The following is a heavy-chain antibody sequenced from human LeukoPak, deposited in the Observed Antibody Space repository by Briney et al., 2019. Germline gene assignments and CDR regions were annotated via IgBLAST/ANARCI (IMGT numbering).Heavy chain of an antibody. J-gene: IGHJ3*02. CDR1: GFTFSNYA. Sequence: GGSLRLSCAASGFTFSNYAMHWVRQAPGKGLEYVAAISSNGGSTYYADSVKGRFTISRDNAKNSLYLQMNSLRAEDTAVFYCARGLHYYDSSGYYYPDAFDIWGQGTMVTVSS. CDR3: ARGLHYYDSSGYYYPDAFDI. CDR2: ISSNGGST. D-gene: IGHD3-22*01. V-gene: IGHV3-64*02.